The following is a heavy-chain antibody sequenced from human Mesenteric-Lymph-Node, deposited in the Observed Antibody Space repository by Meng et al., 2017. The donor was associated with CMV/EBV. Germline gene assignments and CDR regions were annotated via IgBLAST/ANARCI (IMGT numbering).Heavy chain of an antibody. CDR3: ARESSIPIFDYYYNTLDV. CDR2: ISSSSTYI. CDR1: GFSFDDYT. V-gene: IGHV3-21*01. Sequence: GESLKISCAASGFSFDDYTMHWVRQAPGKGLEWVSYISSSSTYIYYADSVKGRFTISRDNAKNSLFLQMNSLRAEDTAVYYCARESSIPIFDYYYNTLDVWGQGTTVTVSS. J-gene: IGHJ6*02. D-gene: IGHD6-6*01.